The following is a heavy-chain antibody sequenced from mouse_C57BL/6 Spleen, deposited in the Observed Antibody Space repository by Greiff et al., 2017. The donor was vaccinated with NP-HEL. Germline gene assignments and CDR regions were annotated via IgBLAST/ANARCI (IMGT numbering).Heavy chain of an antibody. D-gene: IGHD2-3*01. CDR1: GFTFSSYT. CDR2: ISGGGGNT. J-gene: IGHJ2*01. Sequence: EVQVVESGGGLVKPGGSLKLSCAASGFTFSSYTMSWVRQTPEKRLEWVATISGGGGNTYYPDSVKGRFTISRDNAKNTLYLQMSSLRSEDTALYYCARRDGYYHFDYWGQGTTLTVSS. CDR3: ARRDGYYHFDY. V-gene: IGHV5-9*01.